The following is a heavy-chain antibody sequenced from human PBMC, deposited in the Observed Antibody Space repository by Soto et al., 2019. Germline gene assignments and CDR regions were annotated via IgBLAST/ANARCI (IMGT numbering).Heavy chain of an antibody. Sequence: SETLSLTCTVAGGSSSSYYWSWIRQPPGKGLEWIGYIYYSGSTNYNPSLKSRVTISVDTSKNQFSLKLSSVTAADTAVYYCASRLDSFTNPYYFDYWGQGTLVTVSS. D-gene: IGHD5-18*01. CDR1: GGSSSSYY. CDR2: IYYSGST. J-gene: IGHJ4*02. V-gene: IGHV4-59*01. CDR3: ASRLDSFTNPYYFDY.